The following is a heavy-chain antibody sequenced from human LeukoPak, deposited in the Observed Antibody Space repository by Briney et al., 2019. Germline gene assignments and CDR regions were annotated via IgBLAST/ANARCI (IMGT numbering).Heavy chain of an antibody. J-gene: IGHJ4*02. V-gene: IGHV4-61*01. Sequence: ASETLSLTCTVSGVSVNSESNYWSWIRQPPGKGLEWIGYIYYSGSTNYNPSLKSRVSILLDTSKNQFSLKLNSVTAADTALYYCVRLYCSRTSCYLPDYWGQGNPGHRLL. CDR1: GVSVNSESNY. CDR3: VRLYCSRTSCYLPDY. CDR2: IYYSGST. D-gene: IGHD2-2*01.